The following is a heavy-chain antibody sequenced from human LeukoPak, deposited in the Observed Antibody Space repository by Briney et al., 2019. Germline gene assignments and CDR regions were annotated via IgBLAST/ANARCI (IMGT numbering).Heavy chain of an antibody. CDR2: IYYSGST. J-gene: IGHJ4*02. V-gene: IGHV4-59*01. Sequence: SETLSLACTVSGGSISSYYWSWIRQPPGKGLEWTGHIYYSGSTNYNPSLKSRVTISVDTSKNQFSLKLSSVTAADTAVYYCARGRGQQLGYFDYWGQGTLVTVSS. CDR3: ARGRGQQLGYFDY. D-gene: IGHD6-13*01. CDR1: GGSISSYY.